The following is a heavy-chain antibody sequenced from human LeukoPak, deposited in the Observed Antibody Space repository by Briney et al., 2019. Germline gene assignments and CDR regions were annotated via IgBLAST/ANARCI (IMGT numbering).Heavy chain of an antibody. V-gene: IGHV3-30*02. CDR1: GFTFSSYG. D-gene: IGHD1-26*01. J-gene: IGHJ6*03. CDR2: IRYDGSNK. CDR3: AKGRSGSYRYYYYYMDV. Sequence: GSLRLSCAASGFTFSSYGMHWVRQAPGKGLEWVAFIRYDGSNKYYADSVKGRFTISRDNSKNTLYLQMNSLRAEDTAVYYCAKGRSGSYRYYYYYMDVWGKGTTVTVSS.